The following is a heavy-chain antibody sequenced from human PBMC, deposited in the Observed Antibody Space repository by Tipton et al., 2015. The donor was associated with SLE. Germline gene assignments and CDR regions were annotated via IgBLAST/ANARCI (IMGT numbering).Heavy chain of an antibody. CDR2: VRYDGSPE. CDR1: GFIFSSCV. CDR3: AIAPDSMYYFDY. V-gene: IGHV3-30*02. Sequence: SLRLSCAASGFIFSSCVVNWVRQISGKGLEWVAFVRYDGSPEYYADSVKGRFTISRDNSKNTLYLQMDSLRAEDTALYYCAIAPDSMYYFDYWGHGTLVTVSS. J-gene: IGHJ4*01. D-gene: IGHD1-14*01.